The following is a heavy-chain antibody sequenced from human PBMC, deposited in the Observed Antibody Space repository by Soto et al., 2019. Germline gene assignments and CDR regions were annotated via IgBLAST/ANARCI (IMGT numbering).Heavy chain of an antibody. CDR3: ARDLKPGLDDYGDYVNLGYYYYGMDV. V-gene: IGHV4-61*01. CDR1: GGSVSSGSYY. D-gene: IGHD4-17*01. J-gene: IGHJ6*02. CDR2: IYYSGST. Sequence: QVQLQESGPGLVKPSETLSLTCTVSGGSVSSGSYYWSWIRQPPGKGLEWIGYIYYSGSTNYNPSLKGRVAISVDTSKNQFSLKLSSVTAADTAVYYCARDLKPGLDDYGDYVNLGYYYYGMDVWGQGTTVTVSS.